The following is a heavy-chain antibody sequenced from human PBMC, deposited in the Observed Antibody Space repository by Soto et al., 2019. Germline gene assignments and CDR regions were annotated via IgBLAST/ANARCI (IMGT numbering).Heavy chain of an antibody. CDR3: ARYDYNGYYFDY. J-gene: IGHJ4*02. D-gene: IGHD4-4*01. CDR1: GYTFTSYY. Sequence: ASVKVSCKASGYTFTSYYMHWVRQAPGQGLEWMGIINPSGGSTSYAQKFQGRVTMTRDTSTSTVYMELSSLKSEDTAVYYCARYDYNGYYFDYWGQGTLVTVSS. CDR2: INPSGGST. V-gene: IGHV1-46*01.